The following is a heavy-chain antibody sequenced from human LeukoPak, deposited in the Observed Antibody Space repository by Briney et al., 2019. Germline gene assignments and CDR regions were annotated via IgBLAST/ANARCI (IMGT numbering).Heavy chain of an antibody. CDR2: ISYDGSNK. D-gene: IGHD3-10*01. J-gene: IGHJ6*02. CDR1: GFTFSSYG. CDR3: AKDTLSYYGSGSYLADYYYGMDD. V-gene: IGHV3-30*18. Sequence: PGGSLRLSCAASGFTFSSYGMHWVRQAPGKGLEWVAVISYDGSNKYYADSVKGRFTISRDNSKNTLYLQMNSLRAEDTAVYYCAKDTLSYYGSGSYLADYYYGMDDWGQGTTVTVSS.